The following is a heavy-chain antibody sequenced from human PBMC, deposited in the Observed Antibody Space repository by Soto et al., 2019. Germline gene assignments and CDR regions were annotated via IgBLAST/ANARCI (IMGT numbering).Heavy chain of an antibody. V-gene: IGHV1-69*13. Sequence: SVKVSCKASGGTFSSYAISWVRQAPGQGLEWMGGIIPIFGTANYAQKFQGRVTITADESTNTAYMELSSLRSEDTAVYYCARGMREWQENWFDPWGQGTLVTVSS. CDR2: IIPIFGTA. D-gene: IGHD3-3*01. CDR1: GGTFSSYA. J-gene: IGHJ5*02. CDR3: ARGMREWQENWFDP.